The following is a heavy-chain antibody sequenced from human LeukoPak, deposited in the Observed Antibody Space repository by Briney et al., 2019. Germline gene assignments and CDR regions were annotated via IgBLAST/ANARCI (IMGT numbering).Heavy chain of an antibody. Sequence: GASVKVSCKASGYTFTSYGISWVRQAPGQGLEWMGWISVYKGNTNYAQNLQGRVSLTTDTSTSTAFMELRSLRSDDTAVYYCARANQNWGYDYHFGMDVWGQGTTVTVSS. CDR1: GYTFTSYG. V-gene: IGHV1-18*01. J-gene: IGHJ6*02. CDR2: ISVYKGNT. D-gene: IGHD7-27*01. CDR3: ARANQNWGYDYHFGMDV.